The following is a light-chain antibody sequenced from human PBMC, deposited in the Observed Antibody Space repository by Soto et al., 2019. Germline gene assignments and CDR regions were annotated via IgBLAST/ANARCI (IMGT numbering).Light chain of an antibody. J-gene: IGLJ2*01. Sequence: QSALTQPASVSASPGQSITISCTGTRTDVGSYNLVSWYQQHPGKAPKVLIYEGSGRPSGVSHRFSGSKSGNTASLTISGLQAEDEADYYCCSYAGSSTFVLFGGGTKLTVL. CDR1: RTDVGSYNL. CDR2: EGS. V-gene: IGLV2-23*03. CDR3: CSYAGSSTFVL.